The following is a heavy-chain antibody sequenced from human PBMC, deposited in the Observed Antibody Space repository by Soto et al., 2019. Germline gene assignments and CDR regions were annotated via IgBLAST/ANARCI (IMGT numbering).Heavy chain of an antibody. D-gene: IGHD3-22*01. CDR2: IRGNGANR. Sequence: GSLRLSCVASGFTFSSYGMSWVRQAPGQGLEWVSTIRGNGANRYYADSVKGRFTISRDNSKSTLYLQLDSLRADDTAVYYCAKARPLYYYDSGGYPFHYWGQGTRVTVSS. J-gene: IGHJ4*02. V-gene: IGHV3-23*01. CDR3: AKARPLYYYDSGGYPFHY. CDR1: GFTFSSYG.